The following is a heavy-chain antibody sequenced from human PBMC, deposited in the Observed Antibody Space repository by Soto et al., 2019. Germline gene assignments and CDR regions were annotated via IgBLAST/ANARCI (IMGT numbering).Heavy chain of an antibody. J-gene: IGHJ6*02. CDR3: ARALGGGDWFYYYYYGMDV. CDR2: INAGNGNT. Sequence: ASVKVSCKASGYTFTSYAMHWVRQAPGQRLEWMGWINAGNGNTKYSQKCQGRVTITRDTSASTAYMELSSLRSEDTAVYYCARALGGGDWFYYYYYGMDVWGQGTTVTVSS. D-gene: IGHD2-21*02. CDR1: GYTFTSYA. V-gene: IGHV1-3*01.